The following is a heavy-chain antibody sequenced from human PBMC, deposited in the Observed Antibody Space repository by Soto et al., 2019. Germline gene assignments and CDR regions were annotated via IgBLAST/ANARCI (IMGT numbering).Heavy chain of an antibody. CDR1: GYTFTSYY. CDR3: ALTYSSSHGDYYYYYMDV. D-gene: IGHD6-6*01. J-gene: IGHJ6*03. Sequence: GALVKVYCKASGYTFTSYYMHWVRKAPGQGLEWMGIINPSGGSTSYAQRFQGRVTMTRVTSTSTVYMELSSLRSEDTAVYYCALTYSSSHGDYYYYYMDVWGKGTTVTVSS. V-gene: IGHV1-46*03. CDR2: INPSGGST.